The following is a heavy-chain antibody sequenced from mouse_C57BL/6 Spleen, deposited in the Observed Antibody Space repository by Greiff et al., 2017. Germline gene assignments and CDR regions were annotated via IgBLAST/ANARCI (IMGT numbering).Heavy chain of an antibody. V-gene: IGHV1-80*01. Sequence: QVQLKQSGAELVKPGASVKLSCKASGYAFSSYWMNWVQQRPGKGLEWLGQIYPGDGDTNYNGTFKGKVTLTADKSSSTAYMQLSRLTSEDSAVYFCARSKYYGSSFDYWGQGTTLTVSS. D-gene: IGHD1-1*01. J-gene: IGHJ2*01. CDR3: ARSKYYGSSFDY. CDR2: IYPGDGDT. CDR1: GYAFSSYW.